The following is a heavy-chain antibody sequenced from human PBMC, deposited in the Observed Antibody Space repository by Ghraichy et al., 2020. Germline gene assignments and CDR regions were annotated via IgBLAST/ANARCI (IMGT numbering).Heavy chain of an antibody. D-gene: IGHD2-21*02. CDR2: ISGRGDSI. CDR3: AKGLGPLCEGDCLSRILDS. J-gene: IGHJ5*01. V-gene: IGHV3-23*01. CDR1: GLTLSGYA. Sequence: GGSLRLSCAASGLTLSGYAMTWVRQAPGKGLEWVSIISGRGDSIYYADSVKGRFTISRDNSKNTLYLQMNSLRAEDTAVYYCAKGLGPLCEGDCLSRILDSWGHGTLVTVSS.